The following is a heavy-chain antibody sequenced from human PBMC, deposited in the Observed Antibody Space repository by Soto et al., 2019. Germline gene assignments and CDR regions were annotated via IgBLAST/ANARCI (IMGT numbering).Heavy chain of an antibody. CDR1: GYTFTGYY. Sequence: ASVKVSCKXSGYTFTGYYMHWVRQAPGQGLEWMGWINPNSGGTNYAQKFQGRATMTRDTSISTAYMELSRPRSDDTAVYYCARDPFTIQSLYGMDVWGQGTTVTVSS. J-gene: IGHJ6*02. CDR3: ARDPFTIQSLYGMDV. V-gene: IGHV1-2*02. CDR2: INPNSGGT. D-gene: IGHD3-3*01.